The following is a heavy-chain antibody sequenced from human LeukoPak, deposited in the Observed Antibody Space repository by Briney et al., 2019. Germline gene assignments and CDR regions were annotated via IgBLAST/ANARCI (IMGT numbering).Heavy chain of an antibody. CDR2: IKQDGSEK. CDR1: GFTFSSYW. D-gene: IGHD6-13*01. V-gene: IGHV3-7*01. CDR3: ARRRNLYSSSWYPLDY. Sequence: GGSLRLSCAASGFTFSSYWMSWVRQAPGKGLDWVANIKQDGSEKYYVDSVKGRFTISRDNAKNSLYLQMNSLRAEDTAVYYCARRRNLYSSSWYPLDYWGQGTLVTVSS. J-gene: IGHJ4*02.